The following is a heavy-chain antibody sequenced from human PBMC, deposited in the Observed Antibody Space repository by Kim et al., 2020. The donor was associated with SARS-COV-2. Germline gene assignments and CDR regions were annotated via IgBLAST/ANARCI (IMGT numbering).Heavy chain of an antibody. CDR1: GASVSGGDDY. CDR3: VRGSARYVVAVHWDN. J-gene: IGHJ4*02. D-gene: IGHD1-26*01. V-gene: IGHV4-30-4*01. Sequence: SETLSLTCSVSGASVSGGDDYWSWIRQPPGKGLEWIGYIYSSGSTQYSPSLKSQVTISVDTSRNPFSLNLTSVTATDTAVYFCVRGSARYVVAVHWDNWGQGTLVTVSS. CDR2: IYSSGST.